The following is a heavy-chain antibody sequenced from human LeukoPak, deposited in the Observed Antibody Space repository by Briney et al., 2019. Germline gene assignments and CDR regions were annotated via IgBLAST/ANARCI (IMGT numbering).Heavy chain of an antibody. D-gene: IGHD3-22*01. CDR1: GGTFSSYA. CDR2: ITPIFGTA. J-gene: IGHJ4*02. Sequence: SVKVFCKASGGTFSSYAISWVRQAPGQGLEWMGGITPIFGTANYAQKFQGRVTITTDESTSTAYMELSSLRSEDTAVYYCARDRVSYYYDSSGYPGSGYFDYWGQGTLVTVSS. CDR3: ARDRVSYYYDSSGYPGSGYFDY. V-gene: IGHV1-69*05.